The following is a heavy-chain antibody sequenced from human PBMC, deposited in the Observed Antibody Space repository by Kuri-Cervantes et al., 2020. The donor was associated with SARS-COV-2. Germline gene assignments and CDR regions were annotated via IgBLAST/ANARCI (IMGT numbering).Heavy chain of an antibody. CDR1: GGSISSSGYY. V-gene: IGHV4-39*07. CDR3: ASSSSSWPYYFDY. CDR2: IYHSGST. D-gene: IGHD6-13*01. J-gene: IGHJ4*02. Sequence: SETLSLTCTVSGGSISSSGYYWGWIRQPPGKGLEWIGSIYHSGSTYYNPSLKSRVTISVDTSKNQFSLKLSSVTAADTAVYYCASSSSSWPYYFDYWGQGTLVTVSS.